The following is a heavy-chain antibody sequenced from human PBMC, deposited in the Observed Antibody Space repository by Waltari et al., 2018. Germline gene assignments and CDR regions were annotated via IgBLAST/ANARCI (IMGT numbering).Heavy chain of an antibody. CDR3: AKDQASSPYYFDY. CDR1: GFTFSSYG. Sequence: VQLVESGGGLVQPGRSLRLSCAASGFTFSSYGMHWVRQAPGKGLEWVAVIWYDGSNKYYADSVKGRFTISRDNSKNTLYLQMNSLRAEDTAMYYCAKDQASSPYYFDYWGQGTLVTVSS. J-gene: IGHJ4*02. D-gene: IGHD3-10*01. V-gene: IGHV3-30*18. CDR2: IWYDGSNK.